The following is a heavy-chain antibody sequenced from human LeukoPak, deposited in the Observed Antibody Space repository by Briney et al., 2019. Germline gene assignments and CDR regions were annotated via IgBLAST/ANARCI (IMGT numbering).Heavy chain of an antibody. V-gene: IGHV4-34*01. CDR1: GGSFSGYY. D-gene: IGHD3-10*01. Sequence: SETLSLTCAVYGGSFSGYYWSWIRQPPGKGLEWIGEINHSGSTNYNPSLKSRVTISVDTSKNQFSLKLSSVTAADTAVYYCARGQMVRGVILNYYYYGMDAWGQGTTVTVSS. CDR2: INHSGST. J-gene: IGHJ6*02. CDR3: ARGQMVRGVILNYYYYGMDA.